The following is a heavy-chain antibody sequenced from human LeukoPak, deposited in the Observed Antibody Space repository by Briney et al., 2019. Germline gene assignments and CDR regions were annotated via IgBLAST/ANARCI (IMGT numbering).Heavy chain of an antibody. CDR1: GFTFSNYG. J-gene: IGHJ4*02. Sequence: GGSLRLSCAASGFTFSNYGMHWVRQAPGKGLEWVAVIWYDGSKEYYADSVRGRYTISRDNSGNTLYLQMKSLRAEDTAVYYCAREGIGIGAASDFWGQGTLVT. CDR2: IWYDGSKE. V-gene: IGHV3-33*01. D-gene: IGHD6-25*01. CDR3: AREGIGIGAASDF.